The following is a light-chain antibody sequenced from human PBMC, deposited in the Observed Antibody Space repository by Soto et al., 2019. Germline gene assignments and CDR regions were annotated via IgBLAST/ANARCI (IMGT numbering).Light chain of an antibody. CDR2: DAS. CDR3: QQYDNLPRT. J-gene: IGKJ3*01. CDR1: QDISNY. V-gene: IGKV1-33*01. Sequence: DIQMTQSPSSLSASVGDRVTITCQASQDISNYLNWYPQKPGKAPKLLIYDASNLETGVPSRFSGSRSGTDFTSTISTLQPEDIATYYCQQYDNLPRTFGPGTKVDIK.